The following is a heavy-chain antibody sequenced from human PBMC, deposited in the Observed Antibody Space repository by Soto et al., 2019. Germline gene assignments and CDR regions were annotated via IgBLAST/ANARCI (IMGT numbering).Heavy chain of an antibody. J-gene: IGHJ4*02. CDR2: IKSKADGGTT. CDR3: SIVSHDVRGYFRELG. D-gene: IGHD3-10*02. CDR1: GLTFSNAW. Sequence: EVQLVESGGGLVKPGGSLRLSCAASGLTFSNAWMNWVRQAPGKGPEWVGRIKSKADGGTTDYAAPVQGRFTISRDDSKSTLHLQMNSLKTEDTSVYYCSIVSHDVRGYFRELGWGQGTLVTVS. V-gene: IGHV3-15*07.